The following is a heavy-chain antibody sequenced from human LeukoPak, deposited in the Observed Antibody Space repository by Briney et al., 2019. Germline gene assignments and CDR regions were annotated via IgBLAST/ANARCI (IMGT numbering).Heavy chain of an antibody. D-gene: IGHD3-10*01. CDR3: VKDTPSVGSWAALDA. CDR1: GFTFDDYA. CDR2: ISVSGDRT. Sequence: PGGSLRLSCAASGFTFDDYAMHWVRQAPGKGLEYVSAISVSGDRTFYADSLKGRFTISRDNLENTLYLQLTSLRPEDTAVYYCVKDTPSVGSWAALDAWGQGSMVTVFS. V-gene: IGHV3-64D*09. J-gene: IGHJ3*01.